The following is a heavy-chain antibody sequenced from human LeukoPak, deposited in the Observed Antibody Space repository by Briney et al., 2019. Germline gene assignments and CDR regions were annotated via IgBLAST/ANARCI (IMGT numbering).Heavy chain of an antibody. CDR1: GDSISSGGYY. V-gene: IGHV4-31*03. CDR2: IFYRGNT. J-gene: IGHJ4*02. D-gene: IGHD6-19*01. Sequence: PSETLSLTCTISGDSISSGGYYWSWIRQHPGKGLEWIGHIFYRGNTLYNPSLESRLTMSVDTSKNQFSLKLSSATAADTAVYYCARVGIALAGTKYYFANWGQGTLVTVSS. CDR3: ARVGIALAGTKYYFAN.